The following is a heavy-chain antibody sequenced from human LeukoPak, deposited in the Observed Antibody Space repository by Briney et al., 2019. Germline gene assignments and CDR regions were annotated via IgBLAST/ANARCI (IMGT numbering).Heavy chain of an antibody. CDR1: GFTFSSYG. CDR3: AGDRATSYFDY. D-gene: IGHD1-26*01. V-gene: IGHV3-33*01. CDR2: IWYDGSNK. J-gene: IGHJ4*02. Sequence: GGSLRLSCAASGFTFSSYGTHWVRQAPGKGLEWVAFIWYDGSNKYYTDSVKGRFTISRDNSKNTLYLQMNSLRAEDTAVYYCAGDRATSYFDYWGQGALVTISS.